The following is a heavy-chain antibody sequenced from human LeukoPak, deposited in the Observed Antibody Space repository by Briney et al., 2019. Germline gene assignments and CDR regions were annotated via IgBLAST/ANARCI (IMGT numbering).Heavy chain of an antibody. J-gene: IGHJ2*01. Sequence: SETLSLTCTVSGGSISSYYWSWIRQPPGKGLEWIGYIYYSGSTNYNPSLKSRVTISVDTSKNQFSLKLSSVTAADTAVYYCASQPRINYYDSSGYYPYWYFDLWGRGTLVTVSS. D-gene: IGHD3-22*01. CDR2: IYYSGST. V-gene: IGHV4-59*12. CDR3: ASQPRINYYDSSGYYPYWYFDL. CDR1: GGSISSYY.